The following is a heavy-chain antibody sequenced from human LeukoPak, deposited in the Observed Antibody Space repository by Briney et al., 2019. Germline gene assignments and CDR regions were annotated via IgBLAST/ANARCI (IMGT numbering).Heavy chain of an antibody. V-gene: IGHV1-8*01. Sequence: ASVKVSCKASGYTFTSYDINWVRQATGQGLEWMGWMNPNSGNTGYAQKFQGRVTMTRNTSISTAYMELRSLRSDDTAVYYCARARGGSYYYNYMDVWGKGTTVTVSS. J-gene: IGHJ6*03. D-gene: IGHD3-16*01. CDR1: GYTFTSYD. CDR2: MNPNSGNT. CDR3: ARARGGSYYYNYMDV.